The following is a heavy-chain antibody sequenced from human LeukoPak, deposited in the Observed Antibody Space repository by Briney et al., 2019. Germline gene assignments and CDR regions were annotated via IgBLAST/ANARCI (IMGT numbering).Heavy chain of an antibody. CDR2: INHSGST. CDR3: ARDGGYSKGFDY. D-gene: IGHD6-13*01. Sequence: SESLSLTCAVYDGSSSGYYWSWIRQPPGKGLEWIGEINHSGSTNYNPSLKSRVIISVDTSKSQFSLKLSSVTAADTAVYYCARDGGYSKGFDYWGQGTLVTVSS. CDR1: DGSSSGYY. J-gene: IGHJ4*02. V-gene: IGHV4-34*01.